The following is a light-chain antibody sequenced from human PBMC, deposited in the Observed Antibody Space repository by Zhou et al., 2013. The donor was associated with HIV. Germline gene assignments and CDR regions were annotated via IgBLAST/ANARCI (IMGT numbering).Light chain of an antibody. CDR1: TSNIGKYY. CDR2: END. CDR3: GTWDNSLSGVV. V-gene: IGLV1-51*01. Sequence: QSVLTQPPSVSAAPGQKVTISCSGSTSNIGKYYVSWYQQLPGTAPKLLICENDKRPSGIPDRFSGSKSGTSATLDITGLQTGDEADYYCGTWDNSLSGVVFGGGTKLTVL. J-gene: IGLJ2*01.